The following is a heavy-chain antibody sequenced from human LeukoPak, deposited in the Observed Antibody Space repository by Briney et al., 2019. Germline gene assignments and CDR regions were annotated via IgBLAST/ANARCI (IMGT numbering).Heavy chain of an antibody. V-gene: IGHV3-23*01. D-gene: IGHD2-15*01. CDR1: GFTFSSFA. Sequence: GASLRLSCAASGFTFSSFAMSWVRQAPGKGLEWVSSISGSGGSTYYADSVKGRFTISRDNSKNTLYLQMNSLRAEDTAVYYCAKARFSGHCSGGSCYSGNDYWGQGTLVTVSS. J-gene: IGHJ4*02. CDR2: ISGSGGST. CDR3: AKARFSGHCSGGSCYSGNDY.